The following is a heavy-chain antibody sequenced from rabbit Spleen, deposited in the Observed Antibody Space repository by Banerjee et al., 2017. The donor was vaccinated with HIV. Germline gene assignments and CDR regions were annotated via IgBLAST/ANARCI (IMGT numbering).Heavy chain of an antibody. CDR1: GFTISSSYY. D-gene: IGHD2-1*01. V-gene: IGHV1S40*01. CDR3: ARGSAAMTMVIIGFYLNL. CDR2: IYADRSGST. J-gene: IGHJ4*01. Sequence: QSLEESGGGLVQPEGSRALTCKASGFTISSSYYMCWVRQAPGKGLECIACIYADRSGSTYYANWAKGRFTISRTSSTTVTLEMTSLTAADTATYFCARGSAAMTMVIIGFYLNLWGPGTLVTVS.